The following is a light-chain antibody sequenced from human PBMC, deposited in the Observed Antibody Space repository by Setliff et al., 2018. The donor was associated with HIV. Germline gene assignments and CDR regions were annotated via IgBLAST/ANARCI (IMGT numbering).Light chain of an antibody. CDR3: SSYTSRTPLYV. Sequence: QSALTQPASVSGSPGQSITISCTGTNSDIGAYNYVSWYQQYPGKAPKLMISDVSNRPSGVSNRFSGSKSGNTASLTISGPQAEDEADYYCSSYTSRTPLYVFGTGTKVTVL. V-gene: IGLV2-14*03. CDR2: DVS. J-gene: IGLJ1*01. CDR1: NSDIGAYNY.